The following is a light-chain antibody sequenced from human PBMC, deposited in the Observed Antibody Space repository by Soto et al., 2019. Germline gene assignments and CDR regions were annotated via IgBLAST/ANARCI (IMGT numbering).Light chain of an antibody. CDR2: EVS. V-gene: IGLV2-14*01. CDR3: TSHRKNSPLPDV. CDR1: SNDVGGYNF. J-gene: IGLJ1*01. Sequence: QSALTQPASVSGSPGQSITISCTGTSNDVGGYNFVSWYQQHPGKAPKVMISEVSNRPSGVSIRFSGSKSGNTASLTISGLQAEDEADYYCTSHRKNSPLPDVFGTGTKLTVL.